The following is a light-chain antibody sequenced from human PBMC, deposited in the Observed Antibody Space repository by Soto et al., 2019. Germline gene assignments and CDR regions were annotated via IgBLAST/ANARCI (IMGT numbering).Light chain of an antibody. CDR1: SFNIGAGYD. Sequence: QSVLTQPPSVSGAPGQRVTISCTGSSFNIGAGYDVHWYQQLPGTAPKLLIYNNINRPSGVPDRFSGSESGTSASLAITGLQPEDEADYYCQSYDTMLSGPGVFGGGTQLTVL. V-gene: IGLV1-40*01. J-gene: IGLJ2*01. CDR3: QSYDTMLSGPGV. CDR2: NNI.